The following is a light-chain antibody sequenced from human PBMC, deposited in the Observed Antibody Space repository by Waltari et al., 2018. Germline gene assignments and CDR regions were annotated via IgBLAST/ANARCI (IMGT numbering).Light chain of an antibody. CDR3: QQRSSWPIT. J-gene: IGKJ5*01. V-gene: IGKV3-11*01. CDR2: DAS. Sequence: EIVLTQSPATLSLSPGEGATLSCRASQSVSSYLAWYQQKPGQAPRLLIYDASNRATGIPARFSGSGSGTDFTLTISSLEPEGFAVYYCQQRSSWPITFGQGTRLEIK. CDR1: QSVSSY.